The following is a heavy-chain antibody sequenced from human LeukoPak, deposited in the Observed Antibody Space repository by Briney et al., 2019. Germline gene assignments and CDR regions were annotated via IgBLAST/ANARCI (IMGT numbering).Heavy chain of an antibody. Sequence: IIGDGGSTYYADSVKGRFTISRDNSRNSLYLQMNSLRTEDTALYYCAKDRRDYVWGSYHDYWGQGTLVTVSS. V-gene: IGHV3-43*02. J-gene: IGHJ4*02. CDR2: IIGDGGST. D-gene: IGHD3-16*01. CDR3: AKDRRDYVWGSYHDY.